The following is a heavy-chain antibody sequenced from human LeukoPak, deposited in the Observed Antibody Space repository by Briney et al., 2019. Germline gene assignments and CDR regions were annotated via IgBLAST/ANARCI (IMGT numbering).Heavy chain of an antibody. CDR2: IYYSGST. V-gene: IGHV4-59*01. J-gene: IGHJ6*03. Sequence: PSETLSLTCTVSGGSISSYYWSWIRQPPGKGLEWIGYIYYSGSTNYNPSLKSRVTISVDTSKNQFSLKLSSVTAADTAAYYCARLSSSWPNYYYYYMDVWGKGTTVTVSS. CDR3: ARLSSSWPNYYYYYMDV. CDR1: GGSISSYY. D-gene: IGHD6-13*01.